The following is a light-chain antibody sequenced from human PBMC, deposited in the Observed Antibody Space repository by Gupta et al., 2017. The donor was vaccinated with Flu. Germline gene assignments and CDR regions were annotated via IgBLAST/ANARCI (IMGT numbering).Light chain of an antibody. CDR2: AAS. J-gene: IGKJ5*01. V-gene: IGKV1-17*01. CDR1: QGLRND. Sequence: GDRVTIACRASQGLRNDLGWYQQKPGKAPRPLIYAASSLQSGVPSRFSGGGSGTEFTLTISSLQPEDFATYYCLQHNNYPLTFGQGTRLEIK. CDR3: LQHNNYPLT.